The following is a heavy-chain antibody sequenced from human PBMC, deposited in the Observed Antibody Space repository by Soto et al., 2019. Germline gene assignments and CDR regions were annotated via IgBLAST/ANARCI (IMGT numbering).Heavy chain of an antibody. CDR3: ASLLLWFGELFPFDY. CDR2: ISSSSSTI. D-gene: IGHD3-10*01. Sequence: GGSLRLSCAASGFTFSSYSMNWVRQAPGKGLEWVSYISSSSSTIYYADSVKGRFTISRDNAKNSLYLQMNSLRAEDTAVYYCASLLLWFGELFPFDYWGQGTLVTVSS. V-gene: IGHV3-48*01. J-gene: IGHJ4*02. CDR1: GFTFSSYS.